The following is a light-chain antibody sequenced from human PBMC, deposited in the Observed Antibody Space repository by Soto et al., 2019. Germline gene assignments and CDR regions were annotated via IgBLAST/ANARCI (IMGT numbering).Light chain of an antibody. CDR1: QTVSSNY. CDR2: GAS. CDR3: QHYGAAPIT. J-gene: IGKJ5*01. Sequence: IILTQSPDTLSLSPGERATLSCRASQTVSSNYLAWCQQRPGQAPRLLIYGASSRATGIADKFSGSGSGTDFTLTISRLEPADFALYYCQHYGAAPITFGQGTRLEIK. V-gene: IGKV3-20*01.